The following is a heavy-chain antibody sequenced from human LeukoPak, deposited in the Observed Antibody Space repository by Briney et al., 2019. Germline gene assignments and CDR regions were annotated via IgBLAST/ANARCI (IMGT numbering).Heavy chain of an antibody. CDR1: GGSFSGYY. V-gene: IGHV4-34*01. J-gene: IGHJ4*02. Sequence: PSETLSLTCAVYGGSFSGYYWSWIRQPPGKGLEWIGEINHSGSTNYNPSLKSRVTISVDTSKNQFSLKLSSVTAVDTAVYYCARVPPITPIDYWGQGTLVTVSS. CDR3: ARVPPITPIDY. D-gene: IGHD5-24*01. CDR2: INHSGST.